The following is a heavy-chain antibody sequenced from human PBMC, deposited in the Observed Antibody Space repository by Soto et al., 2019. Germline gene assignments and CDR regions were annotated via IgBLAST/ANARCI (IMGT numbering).Heavy chain of an antibody. J-gene: IGHJ4*02. CDR2: ITGSGGAV. CDR3: AKTQGYFDY. V-gene: IGHV3-23*01. Sequence: PGGSLRLSCAASEFTFGNYAMTWVRQAPGKGLEWVSVITGSGGAVNYADSVKGRFTISRDNSKNTLYLQMNSLRAEETDVYYCAKTQGYFDYWGQETLLTVSS. CDR1: EFTFGNYA.